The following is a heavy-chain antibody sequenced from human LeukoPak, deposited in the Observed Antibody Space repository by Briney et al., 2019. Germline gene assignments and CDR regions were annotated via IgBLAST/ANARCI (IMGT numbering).Heavy chain of an antibody. CDR1: GGSFGGFY. J-gene: IGHJ6*04. CDR3: ARFTYTTRPSDV. Sequence: PSETLSLTCAVYGGSFGGFYWSWIRQPPGKGLEWIGEINHSGSTNYNPSLKSRVMISIDTSMNQFSLRLSSVTAADTAVYYCARFTYTTRPSDVWGRGTTVTVSS. D-gene: IGHD3-16*01. CDR2: INHSGST. V-gene: IGHV4-34*01.